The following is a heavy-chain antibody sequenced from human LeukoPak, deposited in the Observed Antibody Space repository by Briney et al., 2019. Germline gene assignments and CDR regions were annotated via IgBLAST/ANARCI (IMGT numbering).Heavy chain of an antibody. CDR2: ISGGST. CDR3: ARVIMRDFRYFDY. D-gene: IGHD3-3*01. Sequence: PGGSLRLSCAASGFTVSSNEMSWVRQAPGKGLEWVSSISGGSTYYADSRKGRFTISRDNSKNTLYLQMNSLRAEDTAVYYCARVIMRDFRYFDYWGQGTLVIVSS. CDR1: GFTVSSNE. V-gene: IGHV3-38-3*01. J-gene: IGHJ4*02.